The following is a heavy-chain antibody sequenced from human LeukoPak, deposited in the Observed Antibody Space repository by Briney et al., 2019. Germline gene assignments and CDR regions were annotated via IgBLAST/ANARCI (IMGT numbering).Heavy chain of an antibody. CDR3: ARDPASIWGFDY. J-gene: IGHJ4*02. CDR2: IYSGGST. CDR1: GFTVSSNY. D-gene: IGHD6-6*01. Sequence: PGGSLRLSCAAPGFTVSSNYMSWVRQAPGKGLEWVSVIYSGGSTYYADSVKGRSTISRDNSKNTLYLEMKSLRAEDTAVYYCARDPASIWGFDYWGQGTLVTVSS. V-gene: IGHV3-66*02.